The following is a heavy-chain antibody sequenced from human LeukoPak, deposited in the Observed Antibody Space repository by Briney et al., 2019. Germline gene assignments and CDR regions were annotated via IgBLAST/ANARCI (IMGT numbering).Heavy chain of an antibody. CDR3: ARGSYDILTGYSTLGEY. CDR2: IYYSGST. D-gene: IGHD3-9*01. J-gene: IGHJ4*02. CDR1: GGSISGSSYY. V-gene: IGHV4-39*02. Sequence: SDTLSLTCTLSGGSISGSSYYWGWIRQPPGKGLERIVSIYYSGSTYYKPSLKSRVTISLDTSKNHFYLKLSSVTAADTAVYCCARGSYDILTGYSTLGEYWGQGTLVTVSS.